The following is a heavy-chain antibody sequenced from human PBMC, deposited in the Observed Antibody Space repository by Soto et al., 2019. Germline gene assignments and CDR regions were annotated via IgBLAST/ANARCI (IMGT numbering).Heavy chain of an antibody. D-gene: IGHD6-19*01. V-gene: IGHV3-30*18. CDR3: ANLPRSGWHHYCYGMDT. CDR2: ISHDENSR. Sequence: QVQLVESGGTVIQPGRSLRLSCAASGFTFSNFGMHWVRQAPGTGLERVAVISHDENSRAYTDSVKGRFSTSRDKSTNTLYLPMTSLEPEATAVYYCANLPRSGWHHYCYGMDTWGHGTTVTVSS. CDR1: GFTFSNFG. J-gene: IGHJ6*02.